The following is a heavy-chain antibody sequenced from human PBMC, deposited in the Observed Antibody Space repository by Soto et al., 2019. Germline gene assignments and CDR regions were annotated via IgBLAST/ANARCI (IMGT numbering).Heavy chain of an antibody. CDR3: ARGRGSGSFYQLDY. D-gene: IGHD1-26*01. CDR1: GFTFSNHG. Sequence: QVQLLESGGGVVQPGRSLRLSCAASGFTFSNHGMYWVRQAPGKRLEWVARIYYDGSNEYYAESVKGRFTISRDSSKNTLYLQMNSLRAEDTAGYYCARGRGSGSFYQLDYWGQGTLVTVSS. J-gene: IGHJ4*02. CDR2: IYYDGSNE. V-gene: IGHV3-33*01.